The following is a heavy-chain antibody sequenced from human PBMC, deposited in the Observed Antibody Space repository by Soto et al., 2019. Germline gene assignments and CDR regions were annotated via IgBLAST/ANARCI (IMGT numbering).Heavy chain of an antibody. CDR2: LYSGGTT. V-gene: IGHV3-53*01. CDR1: GFSFIRKY. D-gene: IGHD3-10*01. Sequence: GGSLRLSCAASGFSFIRKYMIWVRQSPGKGLEWVSILYSGGTTYYADSVKGRFTISRDTSENTLYLQMNSLRAEDTAVYYCARGLYDSGSFYFDFWGQGTLVTVSS. J-gene: IGHJ4*02. CDR3: ARGLYDSGSFYFDF.